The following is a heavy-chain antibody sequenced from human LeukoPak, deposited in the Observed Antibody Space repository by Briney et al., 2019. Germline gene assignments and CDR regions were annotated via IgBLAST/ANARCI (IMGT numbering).Heavy chain of an antibody. J-gene: IGHJ4*02. CDR1: GFTFSSYA. CDR3: AKDHEQWLTRYYFDY. CDR2: ISGSGGST. Sequence: GGSLRLSCAASGFTFSSYAMSWVRQAPGKGLEWVSAISGSGGSTYYADSVKGRFTISRDNSKNTLYLQMNSLRAEDTAVYYCAKDHEQWLTRYYFDYWGQGTLVTVSS. V-gene: IGHV3-23*01. D-gene: IGHD6-19*01.